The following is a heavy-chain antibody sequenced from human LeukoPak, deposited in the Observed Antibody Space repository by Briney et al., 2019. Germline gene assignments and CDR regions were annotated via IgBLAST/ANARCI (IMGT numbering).Heavy chain of an antibody. D-gene: IGHD2-2*02. CDR2: ISAYNGNT. V-gene: IGHV1-18*01. CDR1: GYTFTSYG. J-gene: IGHJ5*02. CDR3: ARDRRPDIVVVPAAIPSLLNWFDP. Sequence: GASVKVSCKASGYTFTSYGISWVRQAPEQGLEWMGRISAYNGNTNYAQKLQGRVTMTTDTSTSTAYMELRSLRSDDTAVYYCARDRRPDIVVVPAAIPSLLNWFDPWGQGTLVTVSS.